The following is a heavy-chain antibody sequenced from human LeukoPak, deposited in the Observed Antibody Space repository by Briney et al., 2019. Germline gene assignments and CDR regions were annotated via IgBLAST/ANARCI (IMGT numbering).Heavy chain of an antibody. V-gene: IGHV1-46*01. J-gene: IGHJ4*02. CDR3: ARATLSEATDWSFDY. Sequence: ASVKVSCKASGYTFTGYYMHWVRQAPGQGLEWMGIINPSGGSTSYAQKFQGRVTMTRDTSTSTVYMELSSLRSEDTAVYYCARATLSEATDWSFDYWGQGTLVTVSS. CDR1: GYTFTGYY. D-gene: IGHD3/OR15-3a*01. CDR2: INPSGGST.